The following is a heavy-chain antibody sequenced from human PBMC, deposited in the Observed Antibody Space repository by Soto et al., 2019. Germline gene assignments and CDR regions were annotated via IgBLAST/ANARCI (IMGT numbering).Heavy chain of an antibody. CDR3: ARDNGYRYGFLAY. Sequence: SETLSLTCTVSGVSVSSGSYYWTWIRQPPGKGLEWIGCLHNSGSTNYNPALKSRATISVDTSKNQFSLRLSSVTAADTAVDFCARDNGYRYGFLAYWGQGTLVTVS. J-gene: IGHJ4*02. V-gene: IGHV4-61*01. D-gene: IGHD5-18*01. CDR1: GVSVSSGSYY. CDR2: LHNSGST.